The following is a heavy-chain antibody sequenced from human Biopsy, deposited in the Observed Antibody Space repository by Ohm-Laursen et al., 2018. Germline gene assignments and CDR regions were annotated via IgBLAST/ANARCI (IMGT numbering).Heavy chain of an antibody. CDR1: GGTVSSYG. J-gene: IGHJ4*02. CDR2: IIPIFGIA. V-gene: IGHV1-69*01. D-gene: IGHD2-15*01. CDR3: ARHLLGGGAYYDY. Sequence: SSVKVPCKASGGTVSSYGISWVRQAPGQGLEWMGGIIPIFGIANYAQELQGRVTITADESTSTAYMELSSLRSEDTAVYYCARHLLGGGAYYDYWGQGTLVTVSS.